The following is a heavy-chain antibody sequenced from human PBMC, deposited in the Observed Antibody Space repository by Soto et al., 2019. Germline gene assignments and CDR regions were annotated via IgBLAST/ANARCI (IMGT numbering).Heavy chain of an antibody. CDR2: ISGSGGST. CDR1: GFTFSSYA. CDR3: AKDLGYYDILTGIHEGFDY. Sequence: GGSLRLSCAASGFTFSSYAMSWVRQAPGKGLEWVSAISGSGGSTYYADSVKGRFTISRDNSKNTLYLQMNSLRAEDTAVYYCAKDLGYYDILTGIHEGFDYWGQGTLVTVSS. D-gene: IGHD3-9*01. J-gene: IGHJ4*02. V-gene: IGHV3-23*01.